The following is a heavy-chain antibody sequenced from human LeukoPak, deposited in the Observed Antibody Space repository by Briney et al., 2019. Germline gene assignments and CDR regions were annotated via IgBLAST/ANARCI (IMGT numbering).Heavy chain of an antibody. CDR1: GFTFSSYS. CDR2: ISGSGGST. V-gene: IGHV3-23*01. D-gene: IGHD3-22*01. J-gene: IGHJ3*02. CDR3: ARGAYYDSSGYDAFDI. Sequence: PGGSLRLSCAASGFTFSSYSMNWVRRAPGKGLEWVSAISGSGGSTYYADSVKGRFTISRDNSKNTLYLQMNSLRAEDTAVYYCARGAYYDSSGYDAFDIWGQGTMVTVSS.